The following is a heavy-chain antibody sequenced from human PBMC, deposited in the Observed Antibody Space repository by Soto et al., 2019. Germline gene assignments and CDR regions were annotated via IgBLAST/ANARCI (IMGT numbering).Heavy chain of an antibody. D-gene: IGHD6-19*01. CDR1: GYTFTSYD. J-gene: IGHJ6*02. CDR2: MNPNSGNT. CDR3: ARGRGSSGWSSYYYYYGMDV. Sequence: ASVKVSCKASGYTFTSYDINWVRQATGQGLEWMGWMNPNSGNTGYAQKFQGRVTMTRNTSISTAYMELSSLRSEDTAVYYCARGRGSSGWSSYYYYYGMDVWGQGTTVTVS. V-gene: IGHV1-8*01.